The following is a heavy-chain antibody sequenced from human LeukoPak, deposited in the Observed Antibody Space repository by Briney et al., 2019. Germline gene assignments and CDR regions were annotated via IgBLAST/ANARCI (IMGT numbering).Heavy chain of an antibody. D-gene: IGHD1-26*01. V-gene: IGHV4-39*01. Sequence: SETLSLTCTVSGGSISSSSYYWGWLRQPPGMGLEWIGSIYYSGSTYYNPSLKSRVTISVDTSKNQFSLKLSSVTATDTAVYYCARLFRKLGRFDYWGQGTLVTVSS. CDR1: GGSISSSSYY. CDR3: ARLFRKLGRFDY. CDR2: IYYSGST. J-gene: IGHJ4*02.